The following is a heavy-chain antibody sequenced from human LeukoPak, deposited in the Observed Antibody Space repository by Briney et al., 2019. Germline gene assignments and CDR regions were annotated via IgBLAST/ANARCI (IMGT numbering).Heavy chain of an antibody. CDR3: ARGPESYCSGGSCPLNFDY. J-gene: IGHJ4*02. CDR2: MNPNSGNT. V-gene: IGHV1-8*01. D-gene: IGHD2-15*01. Sequence: ASVKVSCKASGYTFTSYDISWVRQATGQGLEWMGWMNPNSGNTGYAQKFQGRVTMIRNTSISTAYMELSSLRSEDTAVYYCARGPESYCSGGSCPLNFDYWGQGTLVTVSS. CDR1: GYTFTSYD.